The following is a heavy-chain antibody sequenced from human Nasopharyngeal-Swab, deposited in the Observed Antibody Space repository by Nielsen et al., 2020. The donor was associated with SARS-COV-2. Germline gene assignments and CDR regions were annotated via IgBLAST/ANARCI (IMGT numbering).Heavy chain of an antibody. Sequence: GGSLRLSCAASGFTFNNYNFNWVRQAPGKGLEWVSSISSSSSYIYYADSVKGRFTISRDNAKNSLHLQMNSLRAEDTAVNYCARDGLDYDFWSAYFMDVWGQGTTVTVSS. CDR1: GFTFNNYN. CDR3: ARDGLDYDFWSAYFMDV. J-gene: IGHJ6*02. V-gene: IGHV3-21*01. D-gene: IGHD3-3*01. CDR2: ISSSSSYI.